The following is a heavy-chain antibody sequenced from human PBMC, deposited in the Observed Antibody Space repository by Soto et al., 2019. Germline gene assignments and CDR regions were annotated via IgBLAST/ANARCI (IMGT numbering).Heavy chain of an antibody. CDR3: VKDILPGGLDY. J-gene: IGHJ4*02. CDR2: ISSSSSYI. CDR1: GFTFSSYS. D-gene: IGHD2-15*01. Sequence: GGSLRLSCAASGFTFSSYSMNWVRQAPGKGLEWVSYISSSSSYIYYADSVKGRFTISRDNAKNSLYLQMNSLRAEDTALYFCVKDILPGGLDYWGPGALVTVSS. V-gene: IGHV3-21*05.